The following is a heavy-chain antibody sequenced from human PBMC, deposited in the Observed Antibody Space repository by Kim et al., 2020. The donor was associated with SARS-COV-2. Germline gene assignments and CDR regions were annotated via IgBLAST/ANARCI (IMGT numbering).Heavy chain of an antibody. D-gene: IGHD6-13*01. CDR3: ARVPSSWPEHYYYYGMDV. V-gene: IGHV4-59*01. J-gene: IGHJ6*02. Sequence: KSRVTISADTSKNQFSLKLSSVTAADTAVYYCARVPSSWPEHYYYYGMDVWGQGTTVTVSS.